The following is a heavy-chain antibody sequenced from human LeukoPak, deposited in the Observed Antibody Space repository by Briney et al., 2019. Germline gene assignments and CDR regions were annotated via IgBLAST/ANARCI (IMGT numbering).Heavy chain of an antibody. CDR3: ASLYSSGWYLTDY. J-gene: IGHJ4*02. Sequence: GGSLRLSCAASRFTFSSYAMHWVRRAPGKGLEWVALISYDGSDKYYADSVKGRFTISRDNSKNTLYLQMNSLRIEDTAVNYCASLYSSGWYLTDYWGQGTLVTVSS. V-gene: IGHV3-30-3*01. D-gene: IGHD6-19*01. CDR2: ISYDGSDK. CDR1: RFTFSSYA.